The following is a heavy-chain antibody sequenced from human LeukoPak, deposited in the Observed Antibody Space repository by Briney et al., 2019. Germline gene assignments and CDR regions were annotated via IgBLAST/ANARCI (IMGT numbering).Heavy chain of an antibody. J-gene: IGHJ3*02. CDR1: GYXFTSYG. CDR3: ARGGYDYLWGSSPDAFDI. CDR2: ISAYNGNT. D-gene: IGHD3-16*01. Sequence: ASVKVSCKASGYXFTSYGITWLRQAPGQGREWMGRISAYNGNTNYAQKVQGRVTMTTDTSTSTAYMELRSLRSDDTAVYYCARGGYDYLWGSSPDAFDIWGQGTMVTVSS. V-gene: IGHV1-18*01.